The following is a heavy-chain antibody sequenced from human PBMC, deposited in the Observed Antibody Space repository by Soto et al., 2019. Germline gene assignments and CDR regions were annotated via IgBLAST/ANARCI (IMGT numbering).Heavy chain of an antibody. D-gene: IGHD3-3*01. Sequence: GGSLRLSCAASGFSFTNAGMSWVRQAPGKGLEWVGRIKSKTHGGTIDFATPVKGRFTISRDDSKNTLYLQMNSLKTEDTAVYYCTTDSRFLEWSSYYYGMDVWGQGTTVTVSS. V-gene: IGHV3-15*01. CDR1: GFSFTNAG. J-gene: IGHJ6*02. CDR3: TTDSRFLEWSSYYYGMDV. CDR2: IKSKTHGGTI.